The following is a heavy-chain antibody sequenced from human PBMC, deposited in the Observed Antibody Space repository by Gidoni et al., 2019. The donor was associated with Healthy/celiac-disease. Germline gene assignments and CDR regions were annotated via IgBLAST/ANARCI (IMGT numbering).Heavy chain of an antibody. Sequence: QVQLVQSGAEVKKPGASVKVSCKASGYTFTSYDINWVRQATGQGLEWMGWMNPNSGNTGYAQKFQGRVTMTRNTSISTAYMELSSLRSEDTAVYYCARVPYYYGSGSPYYFDYWGQGTLVTVSS. CDR3: ARVPYYYGSGSPYYFDY. J-gene: IGHJ4*02. CDR1: GYTFTSYD. V-gene: IGHV1-8*01. CDR2: MNPNSGNT. D-gene: IGHD3-10*01.